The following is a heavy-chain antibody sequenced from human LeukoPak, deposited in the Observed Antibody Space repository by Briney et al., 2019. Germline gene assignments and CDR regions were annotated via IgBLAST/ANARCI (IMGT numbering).Heavy chain of an antibody. V-gene: IGHV3-33*01. Sequence: GGSLRLSCAASGFPFHRYGFHWVRQAPGKGLEWLAVVWSDGSRIHYADSVQGRFTISRDSPKSMVYLQMNSLTAEDTAVYYCARGLYALDYYYGLDVWGQGTKVTVSS. CDR3: ARGLYALDYYYGLDV. CDR1: GFPFHRYG. J-gene: IGHJ6*02. CDR2: VWSDGSRI. D-gene: IGHD2-8*01.